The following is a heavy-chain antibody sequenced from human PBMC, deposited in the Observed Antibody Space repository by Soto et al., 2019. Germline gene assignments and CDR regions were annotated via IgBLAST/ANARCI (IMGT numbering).Heavy chain of an antibody. Sequence: GGSLRLSCAASGFTFTRYSMNWVRQAPGKGLEWVSSISSTTNYIYYGDSMKGRFTISRDNAKNTLSLQMNSLRAEDTAVYYCAKQVRDGTSSPYYFDYWGQGTLVTVSS. V-gene: IGHV3-21*04. CDR2: ISSTTNYI. D-gene: IGHD6-6*01. CDR1: GFTFTRYS. J-gene: IGHJ4*02. CDR3: AKQVRDGTSSPYYFDY.